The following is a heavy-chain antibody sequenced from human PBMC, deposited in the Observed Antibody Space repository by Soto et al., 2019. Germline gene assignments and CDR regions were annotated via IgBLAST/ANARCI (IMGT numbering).Heavy chain of an antibody. CDR2: IYYSGST. Sequence: SETLSLTCTVSGGSISSSSYYWGWIRQPPGKGLEWIGSIYYSGSTYYNPSLKSRVTISVDTSKNQFSLKLSSVTAADTAVYYCARGGSIKGDYYDSSGYYYFDYWGQGTLVTVSS. CDR1: GGSISSSSYY. CDR3: ARGGSIKGDYYDSSGYYYFDY. V-gene: IGHV4-39*07. D-gene: IGHD3-22*01. J-gene: IGHJ4*02.